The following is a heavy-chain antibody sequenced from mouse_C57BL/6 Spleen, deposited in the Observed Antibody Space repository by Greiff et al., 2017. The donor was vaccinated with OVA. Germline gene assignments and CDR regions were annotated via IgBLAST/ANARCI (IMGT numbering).Heavy chain of an antibody. CDR2: IYPGDGDT. Sequence: QVQLQQSGPELVKPGASVKISCKASGYAFSSSWMNWVKQRPGKGLEWIGRIYPGDGDTNYNGKFKGKATLTADKSSSTAYMQLSSLTSEDSAVYFCARSSRCITTSFDFGDWGQGTTLTVSS. CDR1: GYAFSSSW. D-gene: IGHD1-1*01. J-gene: IGHJ2*01. CDR3: ARSSRCITTSFDFGD. V-gene: IGHV1-82*01.